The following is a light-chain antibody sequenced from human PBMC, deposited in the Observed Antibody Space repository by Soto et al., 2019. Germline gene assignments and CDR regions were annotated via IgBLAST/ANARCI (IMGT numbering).Light chain of an antibody. CDR1: QIISTW. Sequence: DIQLTQSPSTLSASVGARVTITCRASQIISTWLAWYQQKAGKAPKLLIYQASSLQSGVPSRFSGNGSGTEFTLTISSLQPDDFASYYCQQYNRYYTFGQGTKLEI. J-gene: IGKJ2*01. V-gene: IGKV1-5*03. CDR2: QAS. CDR3: QQYNRYYT.